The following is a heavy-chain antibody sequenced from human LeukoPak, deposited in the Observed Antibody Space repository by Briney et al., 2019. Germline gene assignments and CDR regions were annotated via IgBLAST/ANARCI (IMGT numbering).Heavy chain of an antibody. Sequence: GGSLRLSCAASGFTFSSYAMSWVRQAPGKGLEWVSAISGSGGSTYYADSVKGRFTISRDNCKNTLYLQMNSLRAEDTAVYYCARHIVVVTASFDYWGQGTLVTVSS. CDR1: GFTFSSYA. V-gene: IGHV3-23*01. CDR2: ISGSGGST. CDR3: ARHIVVVTASFDY. J-gene: IGHJ4*02. D-gene: IGHD2-21*02.